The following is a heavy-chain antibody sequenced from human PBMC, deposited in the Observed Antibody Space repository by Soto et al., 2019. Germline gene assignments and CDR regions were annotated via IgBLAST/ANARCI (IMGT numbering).Heavy chain of an antibody. CDR2: ISAYNGNT. V-gene: IGHV1-18*01. Sequence: ASVKVSCKASGYTSTSYGISWVRQAPGQGLEWMGWISAYNGNTNYAQKLQGRVTMTTDISTSTAYMELRSLRSDDTAVYYCARVVVAATLGGTPDYWGQGTLVTVSS. J-gene: IGHJ4*02. D-gene: IGHD2-15*01. CDR3: ARVVVAATLGGTPDY. CDR1: GYTSTSYG.